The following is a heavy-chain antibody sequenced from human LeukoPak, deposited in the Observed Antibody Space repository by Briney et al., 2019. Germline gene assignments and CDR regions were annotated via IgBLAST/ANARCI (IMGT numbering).Heavy chain of an antibody. CDR1: GGSISSYF. D-gene: IGHD3-10*01. J-gene: IGHJ5*02. Sequence: SETLSLTCTVYGGSISSYFWSWIRQPPGKRLEWIGYISYSGSTDYNPSLKSRVTISVDTSRNQFSLKLKSVTAADTAVYYCARSEAPTVRGVIMVNWVDPWGQGTLVTVSS. CDR2: ISYSGST. CDR3: ARSEAPTVRGVIMVNWVDP. V-gene: IGHV4-59*01.